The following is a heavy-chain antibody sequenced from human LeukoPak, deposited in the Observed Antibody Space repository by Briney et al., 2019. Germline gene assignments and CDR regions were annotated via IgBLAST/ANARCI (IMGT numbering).Heavy chain of an antibody. CDR2: IRYDGSNK. CDR3: AKDLEGMRKTFDY. Sequence: GSLRLSCVASGFIFSSYGMHWVRQAPGKGLEWVTFIRYDGSNKYYTDSVKVRFTISRDNSRNTLYLQMNSLRAEDTAVYYCAKDLEGMRKTFDYWGQGTLVTVSS. CDR1: GFIFSSYG. D-gene: IGHD3-10*01. J-gene: IGHJ4*02. V-gene: IGHV3-30*02.